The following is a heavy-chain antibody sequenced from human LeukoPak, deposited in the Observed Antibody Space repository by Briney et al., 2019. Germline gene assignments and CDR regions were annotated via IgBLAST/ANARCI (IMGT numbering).Heavy chain of an antibody. Sequence: PSQTLSLTCTVSGGSISSGDYYWSWIRQPPGKGLEWIGYIYYSGSTYYNPSLKSRVTISVDTSKNQFSLKLSSVTAADTAVYYCARGGVGHSRMTGCFDYWGQGTRVTVSS. CDR2: IYYSGST. V-gene: IGHV4-30-4*08. CDR1: GGSISSGDYY. J-gene: IGHJ4*02. D-gene: IGHD6-13*01. CDR3: ARGGVGHSRMTGCFDY.